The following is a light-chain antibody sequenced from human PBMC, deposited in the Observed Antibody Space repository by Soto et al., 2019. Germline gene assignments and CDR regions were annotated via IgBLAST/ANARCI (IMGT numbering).Light chain of an antibody. CDR3: SAYAGSNNHVV. V-gene: IGLV2-8*01. CDR1: SSDVGGYNY. CDR2: EVS. Sequence: QSALTQPPSASGSPGQSVTISCTGTSSDVGGYNYVSWYQQHPGKAPKLMLYEVSKRPSGVPDRFSGSKSGNTASLTVSGLQAEDEADYYCSAYAGSNNHVVFGGVTNLTVL. J-gene: IGLJ2*01.